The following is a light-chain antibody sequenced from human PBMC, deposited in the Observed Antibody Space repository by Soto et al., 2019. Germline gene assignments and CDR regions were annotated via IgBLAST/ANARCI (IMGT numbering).Light chain of an antibody. Sequence: QSVLTQPRSVSGSPGQSVTISCTGTSSDVGDYNYVSWYQHHAGKAPKLMIYDVTKRPSGVPHRFSGSKSGSTASPTISGLQADDEADYYCCSYADIYTYVFGTGTK. V-gene: IGLV2-11*01. CDR1: SSDVGDYNY. CDR3: CSYADIYTYV. J-gene: IGLJ1*01. CDR2: DVT.